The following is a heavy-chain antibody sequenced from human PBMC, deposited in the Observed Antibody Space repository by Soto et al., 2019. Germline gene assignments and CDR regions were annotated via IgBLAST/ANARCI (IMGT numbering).Heavy chain of an antibody. Sequence: PSETLSLTCTVSGDSISTYYWSWIRQPPGKGLQWIGYIFYSGGTAYNPSLKGRVTISLDMSKKQISLKLSSVTTADTATYFCASQNWRWREQFDHWGQGTLVTVSS. CDR3: ASQNWRWREQFDH. CDR2: IFYSGGT. D-gene: IGHD1-1*01. V-gene: IGHV4-59*01. CDR1: GDSISTYY. J-gene: IGHJ4*02.